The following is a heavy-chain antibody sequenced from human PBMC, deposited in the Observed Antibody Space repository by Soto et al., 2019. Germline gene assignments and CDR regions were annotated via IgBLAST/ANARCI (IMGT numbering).Heavy chain of an antibody. CDR1: GDSVSSNSAA. D-gene: IGHD2-15*01. CDR2: TYYRSKWYN. V-gene: IGHV6-1*01. Sequence: SPALSPPCAISGDSVSSNSAAWNCIRPSPSGVLERLGRTYYRSKWYNDYAVSVKSRITINPDTSKNQFSLQLNSVTPEDTAVYYCARVSPNWYCSGGSCYHNYFDFWGQGTPVTVSS. J-gene: IGHJ4*02. CDR3: ARVSPNWYCSGGSCYHNYFDF.